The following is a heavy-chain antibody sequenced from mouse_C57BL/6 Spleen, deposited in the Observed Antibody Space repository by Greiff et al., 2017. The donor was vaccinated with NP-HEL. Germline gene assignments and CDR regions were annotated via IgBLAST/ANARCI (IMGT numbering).Heavy chain of an antibody. V-gene: IGHV14-2*01. Sequence: EVQLQQSGAELVKPGASVKLSCTASGFNIKDYYMHWVKQRTEQGLEWIGRIDPEDGEYKYASKFQVKATITADTYTNTAYLQLSSLTSEDTAVYYCAYSSSYYAMDYWGQGTTVTVSS. J-gene: IGHJ4*01. D-gene: IGHD1-1*01. CDR1: GFNIKDYY. CDR2: IDPEDGEY. CDR3: AYSSSYYAMDY.